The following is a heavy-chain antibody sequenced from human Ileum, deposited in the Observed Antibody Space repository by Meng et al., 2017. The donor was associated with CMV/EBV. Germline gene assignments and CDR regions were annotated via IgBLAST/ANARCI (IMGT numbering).Heavy chain of an antibody. V-gene: IGHV1-69*10. CDR2: IIPILGIA. CDR3: ARSPYCSSTSCYWRNDY. Sequence: TVSSYAISWVRQAPGQGLEWMGGIIPILGIANYAQKFQGRVTITADKSTSTAYMELSSLRSEDTAVYYCARSPYCSSTSCYWRNDYWGQGTLVTVSS. D-gene: IGHD2-2*01. CDR1: TVSSYA. J-gene: IGHJ4*02.